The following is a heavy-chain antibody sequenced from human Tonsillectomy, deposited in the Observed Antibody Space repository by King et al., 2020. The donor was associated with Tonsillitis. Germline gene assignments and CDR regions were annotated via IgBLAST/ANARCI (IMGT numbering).Heavy chain of an antibody. CDR3: ARDRDSGSPVME. CDR2: IIPIRGIA. V-gene: IGHV1-69*04. Sequence: QLVQSGAEVKKPGSSVKVSCKASGGTFSSYAISWVRQAPGQGLGWMGRIIPIRGIANYAQKFQGRVTITADKSTSTAYMELSSLRSEDTAVYYCARDRDSGSPVMEWGQGTLVTVSS. J-gene: IGHJ4*02. D-gene: IGHD1-26*01. CDR1: GGTFSSYA.